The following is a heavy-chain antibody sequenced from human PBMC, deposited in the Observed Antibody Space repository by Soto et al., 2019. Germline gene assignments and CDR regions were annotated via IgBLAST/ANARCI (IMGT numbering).Heavy chain of an antibody. D-gene: IGHD2-21*01. V-gene: IGHV1-69*14. J-gene: IGHJ3*01. CDR2: ILPFFGTA. CDR3: ARGQVCGGNSDAFDV. Sequence: QVQLVQSGAEVKKPGSSVKVSCKASGGSFRREAINWVRQAPGQGPEWMGNILPFFGTADYAQKFQGRVTVTADMSSTTVYMELSSRRAEDTAVYFCARGQVCGGNSDAFDVWGQGTMVIVSS. CDR1: GGSFRREA.